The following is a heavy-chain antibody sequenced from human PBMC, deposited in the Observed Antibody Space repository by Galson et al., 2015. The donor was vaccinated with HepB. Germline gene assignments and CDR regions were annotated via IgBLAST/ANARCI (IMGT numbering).Heavy chain of an antibody. V-gene: IGHV5-10-1*01. D-gene: IGHD5-18*01. CDR1: GYSFTSYW. J-gene: IGHJ3*02. CDR2: IDPSDSYT. Sequence: QSGAEVKKPGESLRISCKGSGYSFTSYWICWVRQMPGKGLEWMGRIDPSDSYTNYSPSFQGHVTLSADKSISTAYLQWSSLKASDTAMYYCARHGYFGRVKRGYSYGTDAFDIWGQGTMVTVSS. CDR3: ARHGYFGRVKRGYSYGTDAFDI.